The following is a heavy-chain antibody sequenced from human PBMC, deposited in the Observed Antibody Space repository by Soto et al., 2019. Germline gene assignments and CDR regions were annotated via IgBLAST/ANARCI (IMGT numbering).Heavy chain of an antibody. Sequence: ASVKVSCKASGYTFTSYYMHWVRQAPGQGLEWMGIINPSGGSTSYAQKFQGRVTMTRDTSTSTVYMELSSLRSEDTAVYYCARDKRRHIVVVPAATSSEEAQKAYGMDVWGQGTTVTVSS. CDR1: GYTFTSYY. CDR3: ARDKRRHIVVVPAATSSEEAQKAYGMDV. D-gene: IGHD2-2*01. V-gene: IGHV1-46*01. J-gene: IGHJ6*02. CDR2: INPSGGST.